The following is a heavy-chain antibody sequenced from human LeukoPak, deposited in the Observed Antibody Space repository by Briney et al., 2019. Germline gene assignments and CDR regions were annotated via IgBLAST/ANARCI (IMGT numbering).Heavy chain of an antibody. CDR1: GFTFSRFY. V-gene: IGHV3-7*04. Sequence: GSLRLSCATSGFTFSRFYMTWVRQTPGKGLEWVASIQQDGSDKYYVDSVKGRFTISRDNARNSLYLQMNSLRAEDTAVYYCARGAWEPEMWGQGTMVTVSS. D-gene: IGHD1-26*01. CDR2: IQQDGSDK. CDR3: ARGAWEPEM. J-gene: IGHJ3*02.